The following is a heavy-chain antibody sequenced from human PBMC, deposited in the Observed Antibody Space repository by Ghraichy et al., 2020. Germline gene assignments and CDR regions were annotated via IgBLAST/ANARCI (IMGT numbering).Heavy chain of an antibody. D-gene: IGHD4-17*01. J-gene: IGHJ4*02. Sequence: SVKVSCKASGGTFSSYAISWVRQAPGQGLEWMGGIIPIFGTANYAQKFQGRVTITADESTSTAYMELSSLRSEDTAVYYCARGWGRTTVTPFDYWGQGTLVTVSS. CDR3: ARGWGRTTVTPFDY. CDR2: IIPIFGTA. CDR1: GGTFSSYA. V-gene: IGHV1-69*13.